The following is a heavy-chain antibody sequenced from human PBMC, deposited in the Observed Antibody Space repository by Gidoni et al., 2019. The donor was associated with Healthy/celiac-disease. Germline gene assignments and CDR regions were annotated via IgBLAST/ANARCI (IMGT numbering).Heavy chain of an antibody. V-gene: IGHV4-59*01. CDR2: IYYSGST. CDR3: ASRGYSYGYVN. Sequence: QVQLQESGPGLVKPSETLSLTCHVSGGSISSYYWSWIRQPPGKGLEWIVYIYYSGSTNYNPSLKSRVTISVDTSKNQFSLKLSSVTAADTAVYYCASRGYSYGYVNWGQGTLVTVSS. J-gene: IGHJ4*02. D-gene: IGHD5-18*01. CDR1: GGSISSYY.